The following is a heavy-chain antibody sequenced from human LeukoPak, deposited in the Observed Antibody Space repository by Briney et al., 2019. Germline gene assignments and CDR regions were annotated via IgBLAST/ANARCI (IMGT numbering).Heavy chain of an antibody. V-gene: IGHV4-39*07. J-gene: IGHJ4*02. Sequence: SETLSLTCSVSGGSISLSYYYWGWIRQPPGKALEWIGSVYYSGTTSYNPSLKSRVTISVDTSKNQFSLKLSSVTAADTAVYYCARGVVIAPQTFDYWGQGTLVTVSS. D-gene: IGHD2-21*01. CDR2: VYYSGTT. CDR1: GGSISLSYYY. CDR3: ARGVVIAPQTFDY.